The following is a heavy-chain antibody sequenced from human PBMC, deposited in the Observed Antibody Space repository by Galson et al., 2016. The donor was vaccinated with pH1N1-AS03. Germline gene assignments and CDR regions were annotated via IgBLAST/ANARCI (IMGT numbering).Heavy chain of an antibody. CDR2: ITSRGST. CDR3: AKDPIQYGDYVWYFDY. J-gene: IGHJ4*02. V-gene: IGHV3-23*01. CDR1: GFIFSNYA. Sequence: SLRLSCAASGFIFSNYAMSWVRQAPEKGLEWVSAITSRGSTYYADSVKGRFTISRDNSKNTLYLQMNSLRAEDTAVYYCAKDPIQYGDYVWYFDYWGQGTLVTVSS. D-gene: IGHD4-17*01.